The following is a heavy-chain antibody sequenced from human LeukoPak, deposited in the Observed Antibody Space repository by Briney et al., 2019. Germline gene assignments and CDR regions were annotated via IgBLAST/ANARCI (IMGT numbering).Heavy chain of an antibody. CDR2: ISSSSSYI. Sequence: PGGSLRLSCAASGFTFSSYSMNWVRQAPGKGLEWVSSISSSSSYIYYADSVKGRFTISRDNAKNSLYLQMNSLRAEDTAVYYCARDAPLGRGSDYWGQGTLVTVSS. V-gene: IGHV3-21*01. CDR1: GFTFSSYS. CDR3: ARDAPLGRGSDY. J-gene: IGHJ4*02. D-gene: IGHD1-14*01.